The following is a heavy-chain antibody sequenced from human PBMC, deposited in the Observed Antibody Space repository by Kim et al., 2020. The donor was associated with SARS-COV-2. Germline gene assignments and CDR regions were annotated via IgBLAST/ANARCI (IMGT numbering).Heavy chain of an antibody. Sequence: SVKVSCKASGGTFSSYAISWVRQAPGQGLEWMGRIIPILGIANYAQKFQGRVTITADKSTSTAYMELSSLRSEDTAVYYCPRNPNYYDSSGYAFDIWGQ. CDR3: PRNPNYYDSSGYAFDI. D-gene: IGHD3-22*01. CDR2: IIPILGIA. CDR1: GGTFSSYA. V-gene: IGHV1-69*04. J-gene: IGHJ3*02.